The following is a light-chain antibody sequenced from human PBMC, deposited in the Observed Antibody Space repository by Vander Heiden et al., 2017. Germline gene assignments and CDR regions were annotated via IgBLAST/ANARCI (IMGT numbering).Light chain of an antibody. CDR1: QSVSSN. J-gene: IGKJ1*01. CDR3: QQDDNWPQA. Sequence: EIVMTQSPVTLSVSPGERATLSCRASQSVSSNLAWYQQKPVRAPRLLISGASTRATGIPARFSGSGSGTEFTLTISSLQSEDFAVYYCQQDDNWPQAFGQGTKVEIK. V-gene: IGKV3-15*01. CDR2: GAS.